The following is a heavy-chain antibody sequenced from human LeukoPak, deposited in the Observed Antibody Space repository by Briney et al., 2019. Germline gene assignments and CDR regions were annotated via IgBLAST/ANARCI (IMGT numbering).Heavy chain of an antibody. CDR3: ARGSLPDYYDSSGSLDY. J-gene: IGHJ4*02. V-gene: IGHV4-59*01. CDR2: IYYSGST. CDR1: GGSISSYY. Sequence: PSETLSLTCTVSGGSISSYYWSWIRQPPGKGLEWIGYIYYSGSTNYNPSLKSRVTISVDTSKNQFSLKLSSVTAADTAVYYCARGSLPDYYDSSGSLDYWGQGTPVTVSS. D-gene: IGHD3-22*01.